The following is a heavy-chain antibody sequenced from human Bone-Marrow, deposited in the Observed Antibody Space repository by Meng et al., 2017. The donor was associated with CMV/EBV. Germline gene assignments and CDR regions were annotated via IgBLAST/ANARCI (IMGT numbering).Heavy chain of an antibody. CDR1: GGSISSSSYY. CDR2: IYYSGST. CDR3: TRRSRLGAEGQKGYDY. J-gene: IGHJ4*02. V-gene: IGHV4-39*07. D-gene: IGHD3-16*01. Sequence: SETLSLTCTVSGGSISSSSYYWGWIRQPPGKGLEWIGSIYYSGSTYYNPSLKSRVTISVDTSKNQFSLKLSSVTAADTAVYYCTRRSRLGAEGQKGYDYWGQGTLVTVSS.